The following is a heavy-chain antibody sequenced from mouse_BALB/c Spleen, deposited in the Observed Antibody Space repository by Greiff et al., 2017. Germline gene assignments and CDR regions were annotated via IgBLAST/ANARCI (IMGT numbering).Heavy chain of an antibody. Sequence: EVQRVESGGGLVQPGGSRKLSCAASGFTFSSFGMHWVRQAPEKGLEWVAYISSGSSTIYYADTVKGRFTISRDNPKNTLFLQMTSLRSEDTAMYYCARSDGYYTFAYWGQGTLVTVSA. V-gene: IGHV5-17*02. CDR3: ARSDGYYTFAY. CDR2: ISSGSSTI. J-gene: IGHJ3*01. D-gene: IGHD2-3*01. CDR1: GFTFSSFG.